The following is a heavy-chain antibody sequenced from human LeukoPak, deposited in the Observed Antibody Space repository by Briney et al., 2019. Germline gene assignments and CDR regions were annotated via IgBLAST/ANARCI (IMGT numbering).Heavy chain of an antibody. D-gene: IGHD3-10*01. CDR1: GFTVSSNY. J-gene: IGHJ4*02. Sequence: GGSLRLSCAASGFTVSSNYMSWFRQAPGKGLEWVANIKQDGSEKYYVDSVKGRFTISRDNAKNSLYLQMNSLRAEDTAVYYCARDLGYSLSGSSDYWGQGTLVTVSS. CDR3: ARDLGYSLSGSSDY. V-gene: IGHV3-7*01. CDR2: IKQDGSEK.